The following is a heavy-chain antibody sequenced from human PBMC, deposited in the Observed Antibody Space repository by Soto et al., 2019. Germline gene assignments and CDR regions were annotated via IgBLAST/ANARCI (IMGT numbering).Heavy chain of an antibody. CDR1: SDSISSYY. J-gene: IGHJ4*02. CDR2: TDYSGNT. V-gene: IGHV4-59*08. Sequence: QVQLQESGPGLVRPSETLSLTCTVSSDSISSYYWIWIRQSPGKGLEWIGYTDYSGNTNYNPSLKSRVNISGDTSKNQFYLRLSSVTAADTAVYYCARAVGDPLYYLDYWGQGTLVTVSS. D-gene: IGHD6-19*01. CDR3: ARAVGDPLYYLDY.